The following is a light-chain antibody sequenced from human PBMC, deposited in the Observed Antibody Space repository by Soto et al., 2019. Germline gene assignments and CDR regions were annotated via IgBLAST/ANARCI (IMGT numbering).Light chain of an antibody. Sequence: QSALTQPASVYGSPEQSITISCTGTSSDVGSYNLVSWYQQHPDKAPKVMIYEATKRPSVVSNRFSGSKSGNTASLTISGLQAEDEADYYCCAYAGSGTVVFGGGTKVTVL. CDR3: CAYAGSGTVV. J-gene: IGLJ3*02. CDR1: SSDVGSYNL. CDR2: EAT. V-gene: IGLV2-23*01.